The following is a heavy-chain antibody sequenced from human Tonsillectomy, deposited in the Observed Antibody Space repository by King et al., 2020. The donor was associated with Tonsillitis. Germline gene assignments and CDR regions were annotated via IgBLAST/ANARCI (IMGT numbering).Heavy chain of an antibody. D-gene: IGHD3-22*01. Sequence: QLVQSGAEVKKPGSSVNVSCKASGGTFSSYAISCVRQAPGEGLEWMGGIIPIFGTANYAQKFQGIGKITADESTRTASMVLRSLRSEDTAVYYCARGDTYYYESRRRDNWYFDLWGRGTLVTVSS. J-gene: IGHJ2*01. CDR1: GGTFSSYA. CDR3: ARGDTYYYESRRRDNWYFDL. V-gene: IGHV1-69*12. CDR2: IIPIFGTA.